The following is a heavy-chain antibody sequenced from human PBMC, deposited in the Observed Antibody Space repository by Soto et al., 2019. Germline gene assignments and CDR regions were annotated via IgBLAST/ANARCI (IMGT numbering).Heavy chain of an antibody. D-gene: IGHD1-26*01. Sequence: SGGSLRLSCTTSGFTFGDYAMSWFRQAPGKGLEWVGFIRSKAYGGTTEYAASVKGRFTFSRDDSKSIAYLQMNSLKTEDTAVYYCTRGREWELLLSHYWGQGTLVTVSS. CDR3: TRGREWELLLSHY. V-gene: IGHV3-49*03. J-gene: IGHJ4*02. CDR1: GFTFGDYA. CDR2: IRSKAYGGTT.